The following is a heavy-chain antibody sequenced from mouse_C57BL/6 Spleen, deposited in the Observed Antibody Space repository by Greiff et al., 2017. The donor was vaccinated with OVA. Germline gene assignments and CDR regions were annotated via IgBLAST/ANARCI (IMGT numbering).Heavy chain of an antibody. CDR3: AVVADAMDY. CDR2: IDPSDSEP. D-gene: IGHD1-1*01. CDR1: GYTFTSYW. J-gene: IGHJ4*01. V-gene: IGHV1-52*01. Sequence: QVQLQQPGAELVRPGSSVKLSCKASGYTFTSYWMHWVKQRPIPGLEWIGNIDPSDSEPQYNQKFKDKATLTVDKSSSTAYMQLSSLTSEDSAVYYCAVVADAMDYRGQGTSVTVSS.